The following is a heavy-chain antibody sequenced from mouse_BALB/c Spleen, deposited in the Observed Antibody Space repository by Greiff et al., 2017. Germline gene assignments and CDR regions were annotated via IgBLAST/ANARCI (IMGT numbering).Heavy chain of an antibody. D-gene: IGHD2-14*01. V-gene: IGHV2-2*02. Sequence: QVQLKESGPGLVQPSQCLSITCTASGFSFTSYGVHWVRQSPGKGLEWLGVIWSGGSTDYNAAFISRLSISKDNSKSHVFFKMNSLQAKDTAMYYCARDKVREYFDDWGEGTTVTVSS. CDR1: GFSFTSYG. CDR3: ARDKVREYFDD. CDR2: IWSGGST. J-gene: IGHJ1*01.